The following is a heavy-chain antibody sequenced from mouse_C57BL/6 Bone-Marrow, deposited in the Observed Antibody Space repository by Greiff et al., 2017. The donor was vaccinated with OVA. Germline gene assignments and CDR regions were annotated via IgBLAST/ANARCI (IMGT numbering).Heavy chain of an antibody. CDR3: AGTGTDWYFDV. J-gene: IGHJ1*03. D-gene: IGHD4-1*01. Sequence: QVQLQQPGAELVRPGSSVKLSCKASGYTFTSYWMDWVKQRPGQGLEWIGNIYPSDSETHYNQKFKDKATLTVAKSSSTAYMQLSSLTSEDSAVYYCAGTGTDWYFDVWGTGTTVTVSS. CDR2: IYPSDSET. V-gene: IGHV1-61*01. CDR1: GYTFTSYW.